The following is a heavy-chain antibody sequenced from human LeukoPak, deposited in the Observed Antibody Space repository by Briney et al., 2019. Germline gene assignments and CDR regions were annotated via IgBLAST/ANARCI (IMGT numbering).Heavy chain of an antibody. CDR2: IRSKAYGGTT. CDR1: GFTFGDYA. D-gene: IGHD4-23*01. CDR3: SRDDDYAGPYDH. J-gene: IGHJ4*02. V-gene: IGHV3-49*03. Sequence: PGGSLRLSCTASGFTFGDYAMSWFRQAPGKGLEWVGFIRSKAYGGTTQYAASVKGRFTISRDDSKSIAYLQMHSLKTDDTAVYYCSRDDDYAGPYDHWGQGTLVTVSS.